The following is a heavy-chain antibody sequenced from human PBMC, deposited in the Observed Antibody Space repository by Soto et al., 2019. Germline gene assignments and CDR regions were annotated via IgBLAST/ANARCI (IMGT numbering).Heavy chain of an antibody. Sequence: SVKVSCKASGGTFSSYAISWVRQARGQGLEWMGGIIPIVGTANYAQKFQGRVTITADESTSTAYMELSSLRSEDTAVYYCAGRLIAAAGPFDPWGQGTRVTV. V-gene: IGHV1-69*13. D-gene: IGHD6-13*01. CDR2: IIPIVGTA. J-gene: IGHJ5*02. CDR3: AGRLIAAAGPFDP. CDR1: GGTFSSYA.